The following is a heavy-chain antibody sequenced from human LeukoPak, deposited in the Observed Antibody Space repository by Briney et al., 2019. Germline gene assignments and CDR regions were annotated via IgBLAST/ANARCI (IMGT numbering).Heavy chain of an antibody. D-gene: IGHD5-12*01. J-gene: IGHJ6*02. Sequence: PGRSLRLAWAASGFTFSSYAMHWVRQAPGKGLEWVAVISYDGSNKYYADSVKGRFTISRDNSKNTLYLQMNSRRAEDTAVYYCARDRTQLLRSSYYGMDVWGQGTTVTVSS. CDR2: ISYDGSNK. CDR1: GFTFSSYA. V-gene: IGHV3-30*04. CDR3: ARDRTQLLRSSYYGMDV.